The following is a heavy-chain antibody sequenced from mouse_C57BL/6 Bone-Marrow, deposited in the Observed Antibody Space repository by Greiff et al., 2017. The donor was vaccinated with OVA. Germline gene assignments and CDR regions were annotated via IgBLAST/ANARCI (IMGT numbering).Heavy chain of an antibody. J-gene: IGHJ3*01. CDR2: IDPEIGGT. V-gene: IGHV1-15*01. CDR3: TKGTY. Sequence: QVHVKQSGAELVRPGASVTLSCKASGYTFTDYEMHWVKQTPVHGLEWIGAIDPEIGGTAYNQKFKGKAILTADKSSSTAYMELRSLTSEDSAVYYCTKGTYWGQGTLVTVSA. CDR1: GYTFTDYE.